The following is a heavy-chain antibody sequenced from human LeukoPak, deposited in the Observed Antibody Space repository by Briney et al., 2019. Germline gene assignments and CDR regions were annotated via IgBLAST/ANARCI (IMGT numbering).Heavy chain of an antibody. CDR3: ARLRATDAFDI. V-gene: IGHV4-59*01. J-gene: IGHJ3*02. D-gene: IGHD5-12*01. CDR1: GGSISSYY. Sequence: PSETLSLTCTVSGGSISSYYWSWIRQPPGKGLEWIGYIYYSGSTNYNPSLKSRVTISVDTSKNRFSLKLSSVTAADTAVYYCARLRATDAFDIWGQGTMVTVSS. CDR2: IYYSGST.